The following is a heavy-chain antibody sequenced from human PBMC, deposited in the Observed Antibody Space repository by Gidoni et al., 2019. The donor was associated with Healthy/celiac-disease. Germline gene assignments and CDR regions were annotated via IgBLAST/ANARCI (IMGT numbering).Heavy chain of an antibody. CDR1: GYTFTSYD. D-gene: IGHD2-2*01. CDR2: MNPNSGNT. CDR3: ARGPRHILGGSPAN. V-gene: IGHV1-8*01. J-gene: IGHJ4*02. Sequence: QVQLVQSGAEVKKPGASVKVSCTASGYTFTSYDINWVRQATGQGLEWMGWMNPNSGNTGYAQKVQGRVTMTRNTSISTAYMELSSLRSEDTAVYYCARGPRHILGGSPANWGQGTLVTVSS.